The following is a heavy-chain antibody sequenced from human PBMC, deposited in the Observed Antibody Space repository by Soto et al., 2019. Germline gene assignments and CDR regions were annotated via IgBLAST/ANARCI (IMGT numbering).Heavy chain of an antibody. D-gene: IGHD3-10*01. J-gene: IGHJ3*01. CDR2: ISSDDTTK. V-gene: IGHV3-30-3*01. Sequence: GGSLRLSCGGSGFAFRNYALHWLRQAPGKGLEWVAVISSDDTTKIYADSVKGRFTISRDNSNSAVYLEMTTLRDDDTAVYYCAVPNGAYGLITFDVWGQGTMVTVSS. CDR3: AVPNGAYGLITFDV. CDR1: GFAFRNYA.